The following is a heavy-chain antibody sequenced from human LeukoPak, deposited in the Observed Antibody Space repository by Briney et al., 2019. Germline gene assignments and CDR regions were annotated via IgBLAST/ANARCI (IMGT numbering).Heavy chain of an antibody. CDR2: IYYSGST. Sequence: SETLSLTCTVSGGSISSYYWSWIRQPPGKGLEWIGYIYYSGSTNYNPSLKSRVTISVDTSKNQFSLKLSSVTAADTAVYYCARVGSRVWSGYYDYWGQGTLVTVSS. V-gene: IGHV4-59*01. J-gene: IGHJ4*02. CDR3: ARVGSRVWSGYYDY. CDR1: GGSISSYY. D-gene: IGHD3-3*01.